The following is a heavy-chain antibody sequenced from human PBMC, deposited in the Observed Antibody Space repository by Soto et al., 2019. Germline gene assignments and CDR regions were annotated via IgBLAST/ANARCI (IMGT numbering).Heavy chain of an antibody. CDR1: GFTFSGYG. CDR2: IWYDGSNK. D-gene: IGHD5-18*01. V-gene: IGHV3-33*01. Sequence: QVQLVESGGGVVQPGRSLRLSCAASGFTFSGYGMHWVRQAPGKGLEGVANIWYDGSNKYYADYVKGRFTISRDDSKNRLCLQRNRLRAEDTAVYYCARELRGYSYFAYYGMDVWGPGTTVTVSS. CDR3: ARELRGYSYFAYYGMDV. J-gene: IGHJ6*01.